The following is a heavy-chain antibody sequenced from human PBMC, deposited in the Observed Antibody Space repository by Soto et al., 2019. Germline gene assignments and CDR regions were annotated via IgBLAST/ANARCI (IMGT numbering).Heavy chain of an antibody. D-gene: IGHD3-22*01. V-gene: IGHV1-18*01. J-gene: IGHJ5*02. CDR3: AXXXXXXXSTGXXDNWXDP. CDR1: GYTLTSYG. CDR2: ISAYNGNT. Sequence: XVSCKASGYTLTSYGISWVRQAPGQGLEWMGWISAYNGNTNYAQKLQGRVTMTADESTSTAYMELRSLRCEDTAVYYCAXXXXXXXSTGXXDNWXDPRGXGTLVTVSS.